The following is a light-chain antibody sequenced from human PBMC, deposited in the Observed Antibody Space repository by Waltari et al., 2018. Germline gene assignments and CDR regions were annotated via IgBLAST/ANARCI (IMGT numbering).Light chain of an antibody. Sequence: DIVMTQSPDSLAVSLGERATINCTSSQSVLYSANNKDYLAWYQQKPGQPAKLLIYWASTREFGVPDRFSGSGSGTDFTLTISSLQAEDVAVYYCQQYYSIPLTFGGGTKVEIK. V-gene: IGKV4-1*01. CDR3: QQYYSIPLT. CDR1: QSVLYSANNKDY. J-gene: IGKJ4*01. CDR2: WAS.